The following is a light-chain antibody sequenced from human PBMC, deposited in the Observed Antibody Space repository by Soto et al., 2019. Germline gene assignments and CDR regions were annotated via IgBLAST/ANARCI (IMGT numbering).Light chain of an antibody. CDR2: DNN. CDR3: GTWDSSLSAVV. J-gene: IGLJ2*01. CDR1: SSNIGNNY. V-gene: IGLV1-51*01. Sequence: QSVLTQPPSVSAAPGQKVTISCSGSSSNIGNNYVSWYQQIPGTAPKLLIYDNNNRPSGIPDRFSGYKSGTSATLGITGLQNGDEADYYCGTWDSSLSAVVFGGGTKLTVL.